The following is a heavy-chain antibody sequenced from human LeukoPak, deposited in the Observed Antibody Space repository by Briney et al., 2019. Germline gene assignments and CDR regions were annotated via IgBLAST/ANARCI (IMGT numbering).Heavy chain of an antibody. CDR3: AKLVLSSIAARPRFDY. Sequence: PGGSLRLSCAASGFTFSSYWMHWVRQAPGKGLVWVSRIKSDGSNIMYGDSVKGRFTISRDNAKNTLYLQMNSLRAEDTAVYYCAKLVLSSIAARPRFDYWGQGTLVTVSS. D-gene: IGHD6-6*01. V-gene: IGHV3-74*03. CDR1: GFTFSSYW. J-gene: IGHJ4*02. CDR2: IKSDGSNI.